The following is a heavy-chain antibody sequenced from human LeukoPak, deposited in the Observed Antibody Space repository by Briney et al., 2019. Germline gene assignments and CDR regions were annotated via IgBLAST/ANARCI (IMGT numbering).Heavy chain of an antibody. CDR3: ARAAIAVAGDYHYHYMDV. D-gene: IGHD6-19*01. CDR2: IYPTSGDI. J-gene: IGHJ6*03. CDR1: GYTFTGHY. Sequence: GASVKVSCKASGYTFTGHYMHWVRQAPGQGLEWMGWIYPTSGDIDYSHIFEGRVTMTRDTSTSTAYMELSRLRSDDTAVYYCARAAIAVAGDYHYHYMDVWSKGTTVTVSS. V-gene: IGHV1-2*02.